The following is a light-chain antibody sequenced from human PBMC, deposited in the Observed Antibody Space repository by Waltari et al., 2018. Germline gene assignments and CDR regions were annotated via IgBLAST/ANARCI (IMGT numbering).Light chain of an antibody. V-gene: IGKV3-20*01. CDR3: QNHERLPAT. CDR1: HHIGTY. J-gene: IGKJ1*01. Sequence: LTQSPGTLSLSPGERATLSCRASHHIGTYLVWYQQKPGQRPRPLSYAAARRATGVPDRFSGSGSGTDFSLTISRLEPEDFAVYYCQNHERLPATFGQGTRVEIK. CDR2: AAA.